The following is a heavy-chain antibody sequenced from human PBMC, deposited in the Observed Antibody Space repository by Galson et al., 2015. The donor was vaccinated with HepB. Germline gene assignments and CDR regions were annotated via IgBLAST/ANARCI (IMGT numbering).Heavy chain of an antibody. J-gene: IGHJ4*02. Sequence: SLRLSCAVSGFTFDDYAMHWVRQAPGKGLEWVSGVDWNGDAIGYADSVKGRFTISRDNAKNSLYLQMNSLRAEDTAVYYCARLAAAGTDYWGQGTLVTVSS. CDR1: GFTFDDYA. D-gene: IGHD6-13*01. CDR3: ARLAAAGTDY. CDR2: VDWNGDAI. V-gene: IGHV3-9*01.